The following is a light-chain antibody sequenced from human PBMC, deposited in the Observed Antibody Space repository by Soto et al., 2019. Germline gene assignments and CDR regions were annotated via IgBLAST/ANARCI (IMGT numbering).Light chain of an antibody. CDR3: SSYTSSSTLNYV. J-gene: IGLJ1*01. Sequence: LTQPASVSGSPGQSITISRTGTSSDVGGYNYVSWYQQHPGKAPRVMIYEVSNRPSGVSNRFSGSKSGNTASLTISGLQAEDEADYYCSSYTSSSTLNYVFGTGTKVTVL. V-gene: IGLV2-14*01. CDR1: SSDVGGYNY. CDR2: EVS.